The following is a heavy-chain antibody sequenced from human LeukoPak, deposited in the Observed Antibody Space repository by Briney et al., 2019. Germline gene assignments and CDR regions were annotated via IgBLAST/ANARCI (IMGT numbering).Heavy chain of an antibody. Sequence: ASVKVSCKASGYTFTSYYMHWVRQAPGQGLEWMGIINPSGGSTSYAQKFQGRVTMTRGTSVSTAYMELRRLRSDDTAVYYCAREDIVLVSAAKDYWGQGTLVTVSS. CDR1: GYTFTSYY. CDR3: AREDIVLVSAAKDY. V-gene: IGHV1-46*01. D-gene: IGHD2-2*01. CDR2: INPSGGST. J-gene: IGHJ4*02.